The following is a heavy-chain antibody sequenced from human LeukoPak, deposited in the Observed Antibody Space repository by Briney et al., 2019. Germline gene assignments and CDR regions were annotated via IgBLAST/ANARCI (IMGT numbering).Heavy chain of an antibody. CDR3: ARSLAQQLVPLDY. V-gene: IGHV4-30-4*01. J-gene: IGHJ4*02. CDR1: GCSLSSGDYS. Sequence: SETLSLTCTVSGCSLSSGDYSWSWFRQPPGKGLEWIGYIYYSGSTYYNPSLKSRVTISVDTSKDQFSLKLSSVTAADTAVYYCARSLAQQLVPLDYWGQGTLVTVSS. CDR2: IYYSGST. D-gene: IGHD6-13*01.